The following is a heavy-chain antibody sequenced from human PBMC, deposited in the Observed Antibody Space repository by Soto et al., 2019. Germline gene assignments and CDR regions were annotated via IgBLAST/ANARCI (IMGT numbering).Heavy chain of an antibody. CDR3: AKSGVWFGELLSDYYFDY. CDR2: ISGSGGST. D-gene: IGHD3-10*01. CDR1: GFTFSSYA. V-gene: IGHV3-23*01. J-gene: IGHJ4*02. Sequence: GSLRLSCAASGFTFSSYAMSWVRQAPGKGLEWVSAISGSGGSTYYADSVKGRFTISRDNSKNTLYLQMNSLRAEDTAVYYCAKSGVWFGELLSDYYFDYWGQGTLVTVSS.